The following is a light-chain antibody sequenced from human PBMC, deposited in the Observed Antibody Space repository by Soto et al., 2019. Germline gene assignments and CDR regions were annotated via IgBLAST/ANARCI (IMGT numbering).Light chain of an antibody. V-gene: IGKV1-5*03. CDR1: QRISTW. CDR2: KAS. Sequence: DIQMTQSPSTLSASLGDRVTITCRASQRISTWLAWYQQKPGKPPKLLLYKASTLESGVPSMFSGSGSGTEFTLTISSLQPDDFATYYCQQYNSYSSFGQGTKVEIK. J-gene: IGKJ1*01. CDR3: QQYNSYSS.